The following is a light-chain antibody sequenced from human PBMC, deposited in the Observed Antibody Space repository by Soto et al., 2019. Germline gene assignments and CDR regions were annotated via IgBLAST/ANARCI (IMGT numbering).Light chain of an antibody. CDR2: GAS. CDR3: QRYGTSLPLT. J-gene: IGKJ4*01. CDR1: QSVSSNY. V-gene: IGKV3-20*01. Sequence: EIVLTQSPGTLSLSPGDRATLSCRASQSVSSNYLAWYQQKPGQAPRLLIYGASSRATGIPDRFSGSGSGTDSTLTISRLEPEDFAVYYCQRYGTSLPLTFGGGTKVDIK.